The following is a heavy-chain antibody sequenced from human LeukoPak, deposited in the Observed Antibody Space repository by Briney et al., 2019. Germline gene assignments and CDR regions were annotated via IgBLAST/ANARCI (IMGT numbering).Heavy chain of an antibody. Sequence: SETLSFTCTVSGGSISSYYWSWIRQPPGKGLEWIGYIYYSGSTNYNPSLKSRVTISVDTSKNQFSLKLSSVTAADTAVYYCARVGYSYGHIDYWGQGTLVTVSS. CDR2: IYYSGST. D-gene: IGHD5-18*01. CDR3: ARVGYSYGHIDY. V-gene: IGHV4-59*01. J-gene: IGHJ4*02. CDR1: GGSISSYY.